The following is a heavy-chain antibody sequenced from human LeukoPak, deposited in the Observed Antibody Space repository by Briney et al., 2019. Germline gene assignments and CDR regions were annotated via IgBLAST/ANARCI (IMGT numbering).Heavy chain of an antibody. D-gene: IGHD2-21*02. CDR3: ARTSEQDCGGDCYSDAFDI. V-gene: IGHV4-59*08. CDR2: IYYSGST. Sequence: SETLSLTCTVSGGSISSYYWSWIRQPPGKGLEWIGYIYYSGSTNYNPSLKSRVTISVDTSKNQFSLKLSYVTAADTAVYYCARTSEQDCGGDCYSDAFDIWGQGTMVTVSS. J-gene: IGHJ3*02. CDR1: GGSISSYY.